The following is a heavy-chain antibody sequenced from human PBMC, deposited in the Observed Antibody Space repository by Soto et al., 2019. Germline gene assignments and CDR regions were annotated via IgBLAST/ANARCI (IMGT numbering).Heavy chain of an antibody. CDR2: ISYDGSNK. CDR3: ARDRLRLGELSLYGLFDY. CDR1: GFTFSSYA. D-gene: IGHD3-16*02. V-gene: IGHV3-30-3*01. Sequence: QVQLVESGGGVVQPGRSLRLSCAASGFTFSSYAMHWVRQAPGKGLEWVAVISYDGSNKYYADSVKGRFTISRDNSKNTLYLHMNSLRAEDTAVYYCARDRLRLGELSLYGLFDYWGQGTLVTVSS. J-gene: IGHJ4*02.